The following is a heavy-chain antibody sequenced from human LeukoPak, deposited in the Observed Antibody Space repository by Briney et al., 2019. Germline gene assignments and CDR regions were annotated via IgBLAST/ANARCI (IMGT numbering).Heavy chain of an antibody. Sequence: SETLSPTCTVSGGSISSSSYYWGWIRQPPGKGLEWIGSIYYSGSTYYNPSLKSRVTISVDTSKNQFSLKLSSVTAADTAVYYCGATSLKQWLQKANWGQGTLVTVSS. J-gene: IGHJ4*02. D-gene: IGHD6-19*01. CDR2: IYYSGST. CDR1: GGSISSSSYY. CDR3: GATSLKQWLQKAN. V-gene: IGHV4-39*01.